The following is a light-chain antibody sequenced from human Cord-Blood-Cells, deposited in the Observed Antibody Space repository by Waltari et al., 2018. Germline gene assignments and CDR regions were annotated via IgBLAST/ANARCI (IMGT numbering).Light chain of an antibody. CDR2: RNN. CDR3: AAWDDSLSVL. J-gene: IGLJ2*01. V-gene: IGLV1-47*01. CDR1: SSNIGSNY. Sequence: QSVLTQPPSASGTPGQRVTISCSGSSSNIGSNYVYWYQQLPGTAPKLRIYRNNQRPSGVPDRFSGSKSGTSASLAISGLRSEDEADYYCAAWDDSLSVLFGGGTKLTVL.